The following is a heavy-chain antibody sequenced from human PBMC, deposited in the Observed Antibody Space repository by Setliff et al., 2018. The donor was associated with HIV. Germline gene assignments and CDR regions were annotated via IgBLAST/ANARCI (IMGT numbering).Heavy chain of an antibody. D-gene: IGHD1-26*01. CDR3: ASPTSDLYSGSPE. J-gene: IGHJ4*02. CDR2: IYYSGST. Sequence: SETLSLTCTVSGGSISSYYWGWIRQPPGKGLEWIGSIYYSGSTYYNPSLKSRVTISVDTSKNQFSLKLGSVTAADTAVYYCASPTSDLYSGSPEWGQGTLVTVSS. CDR1: GGSISSYY. V-gene: IGHV4-39*01.